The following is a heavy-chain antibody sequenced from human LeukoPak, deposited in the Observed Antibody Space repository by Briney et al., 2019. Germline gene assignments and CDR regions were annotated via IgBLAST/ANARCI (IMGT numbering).Heavy chain of an antibody. Sequence: GGSLRLSCAASGFTFSSYGMSWVRQAPGKGLEWVSAISGSGGSTYYADSVKGRFTISRDNSKKTLYLQMNSLRAEDTAVYYCAKEGSYYGDYYAFDIWGQGTMVTVSS. J-gene: IGHJ3*02. CDR3: AKEGSYYGDYYAFDI. CDR2: ISGSGGST. D-gene: IGHD4-17*01. CDR1: GFTFSSYG. V-gene: IGHV3-23*01.